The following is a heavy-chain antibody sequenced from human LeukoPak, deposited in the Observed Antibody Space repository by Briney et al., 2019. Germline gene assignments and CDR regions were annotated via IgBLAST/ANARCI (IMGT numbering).Heavy chain of an antibody. V-gene: IGHV1-46*01. D-gene: IGHD3-22*01. J-gene: IGHJ4*02. CDR3: ARSVPVGRSSGYYPDY. CDR2: INPRGGST. CDR1: GYTFTSYY. Sequence: ASVRVSCKASGYTFTSYYMHWVRQAPGQGLEWMGLINPRGGSTSYAQKLQGRVTMSRDTSTRAAYMEVSSLRCEDTAVYYCARSVPVGRSSGYYPDYWGQRTLVTVSS.